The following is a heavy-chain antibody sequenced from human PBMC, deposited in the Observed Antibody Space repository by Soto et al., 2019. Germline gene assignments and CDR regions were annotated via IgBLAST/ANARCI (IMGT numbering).Heavy chain of an antibody. V-gene: IGHV3-30-3*01. D-gene: IGHD6-19*01. CDR1: GFTFSSYA. J-gene: IGHJ4*02. CDR2: ISYDGSNK. Sequence: PGGSLRLSCAASGFTFSSYAMHWVRQATGKGLEWVAVISYDGSNKYYADSVKGRFTISRDNSKNTLYLQMNSLRAEDTAVYYCAREIPPQYSSGWYDYWGQGTLVTVSS. CDR3: AREIPPQYSSGWYDY.